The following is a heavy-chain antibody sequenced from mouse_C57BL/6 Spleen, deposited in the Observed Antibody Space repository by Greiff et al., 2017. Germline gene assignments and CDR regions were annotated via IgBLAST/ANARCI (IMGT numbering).Heavy chain of an antibody. CDR3: ARNYYGSSGGY. CDR1: GYNFTSYD. D-gene: IGHD1-1*01. V-gene: IGHV1-85*01. J-gene: IGHJ2*01. Sequence: QVQLQHSGPELVKPGASVKLSCKASGYNFTSYDINWVKQRPGPGLEWIGWIYPRDGSTTYNEKFKGKATFNVDTSSRTAYMELHSLTSENSAVYFGARNYYGSSGGYWGQGTTLTISS. CDR2: IYPRDGST.